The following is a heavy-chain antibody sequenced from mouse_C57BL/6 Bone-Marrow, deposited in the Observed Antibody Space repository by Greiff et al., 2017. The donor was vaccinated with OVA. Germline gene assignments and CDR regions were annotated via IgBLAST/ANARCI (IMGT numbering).Heavy chain of an antibody. J-gene: IGHJ4*01. V-gene: IGHV5-4*01. CDR1: GFTFSSYA. D-gene: IGHD2-12*01. Sequence: EVQVVESGGGLVKPGGSLKLSCAASGFTFSSYAMSWVRQTPEKRLEWVATISDGGSYTYYPDNVKGRFTISRDNAKNNLYLQMSHLKSEDTAMYYCAREGAYYSYYYAMDYWGQGTSVTVSS. CDR3: AREGAYYSYYYAMDY. CDR2: ISDGGSYT.